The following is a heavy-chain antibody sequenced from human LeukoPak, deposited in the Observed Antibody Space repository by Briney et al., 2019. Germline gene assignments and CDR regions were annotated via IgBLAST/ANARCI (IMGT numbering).Heavy chain of an antibody. Sequence: GGSLRLSCAASGFTFSYYWMYWVRQPPGKGLVWVSRINIDGSSTTYADSVKGGFTISRDDAKNTLYLQMSSLRVAETAVYYCARGGGVGSIDYWVQGALVTVSS. CDR3: ARGGGVGSIDY. D-gene: IGHD3-10*01. CDR2: INIDGSST. CDR1: GFTFSYYW. V-gene: IGHV3-74*03. J-gene: IGHJ4*02.